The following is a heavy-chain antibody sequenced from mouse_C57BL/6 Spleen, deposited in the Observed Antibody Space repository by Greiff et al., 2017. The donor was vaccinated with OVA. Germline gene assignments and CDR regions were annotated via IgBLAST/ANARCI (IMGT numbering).Heavy chain of an antibody. Sequence: EVKLEESGGGLVKPGGSLKLSCAASGFTFSSYTMSWVRQTPEKRLEWVATISGGGGNTYYPDSVKGRFTISRDNAKNTLYLQMSSLRSEDTALYYCARQIYYDPFDYWGQGTTLTVSS. V-gene: IGHV5-9*01. CDR2: ISGGGGNT. D-gene: IGHD2-4*01. J-gene: IGHJ2*01. CDR1: GFTFSSYT. CDR3: ARQIYYDPFDY.